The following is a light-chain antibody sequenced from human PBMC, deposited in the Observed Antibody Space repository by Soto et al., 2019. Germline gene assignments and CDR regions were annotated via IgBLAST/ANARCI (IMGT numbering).Light chain of an antibody. CDR3: QTWGTGFWV. CDR1: SGHSSYA. V-gene: IGLV4-69*01. Sequence: QSVLTQSPSASASLGASVKLTCTLSSGHSSYAIAWHQQQPEKGPRYLMKLNSDGSHSKGDGIPDRFSGSSSGAERYLTISSLQSEDEADYYCQTWGTGFWVFGGVTKLTVL. J-gene: IGLJ3*02. CDR2: LNSDGSH.